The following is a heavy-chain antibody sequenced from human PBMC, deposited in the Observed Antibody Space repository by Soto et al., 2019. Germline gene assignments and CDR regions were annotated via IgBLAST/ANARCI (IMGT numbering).Heavy chain of an antibody. CDR2: AYYSGDT. CDR3: ARDRSTYGGGGTGEVKENWFDP. J-gene: IGHJ5*02. Sequence: QVQLQESGPGVVKASETLSLTCSVSGGSISRYYWSWIRQPPGKELEWIGYAYYSGDTGYNPSLQSRVTMAVDTSKNQVSLKLTSVTAADTAVYYCARDRSTYGGGGTGEVKENWFDPWGQGALVTVSS. CDR1: GGSISRYY. V-gene: IGHV4-59*01. D-gene: IGHD2-8*01.